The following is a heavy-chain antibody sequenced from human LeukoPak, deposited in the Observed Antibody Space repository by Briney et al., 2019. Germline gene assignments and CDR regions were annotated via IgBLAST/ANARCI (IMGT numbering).Heavy chain of an antibody. Sequence: PGGSLRLSCAASGFTFSGYGMSWVRQAPGKGLEWVSAISGSGGSTYYADSVKGRFTISRDNSKNTLYLQMNSLRAEDTAVYYCAKDRVAAAGTDYWGQGTLVTVSS. D-gene: IGHD6-13*01. CDR2: ISGSGGST. V-gene: IGHV3-23*01. CDR1: GFTFSGYG. CDR3: AKDRVAAAGTDY. J-gene: IGHJ4*02.